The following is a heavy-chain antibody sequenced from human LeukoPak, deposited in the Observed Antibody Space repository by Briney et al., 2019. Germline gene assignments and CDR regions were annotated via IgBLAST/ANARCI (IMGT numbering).Heavy chain of an antibody. J-gene: IGHJ3*01. Sequence: GGSLRLSCAASGFTFSSYSMSWVRQAPGKGLEWVSLIASSGRNTYYTDSVRGRFTISRDNSKKTLSLQMNSLRVEDTAIYYCAKDIQLSAWGLGTMVTVSS. CDR2: IASSGRNT. D-gene: IGHD5-24*01. CDR3: AKDIQLSA. CDR1: GFTFSSYS. V-gene: IGHV3-23*01.